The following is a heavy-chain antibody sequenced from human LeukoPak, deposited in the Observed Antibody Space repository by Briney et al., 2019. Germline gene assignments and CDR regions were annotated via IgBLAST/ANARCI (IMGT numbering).Heavy chain of an antibody. CDR3: ARSTALDCSSTSCYTADY. J-gene: IGHJ4*02. Sequence: PSETLSLTCAVYGGSFSGYYWSGIRQPPGKGLEWIGEINHSGSTNYNPSLKSRVTISVDTSKNQFSLKLSSVTAADTAVYYCARSTALDCSSTSCYTADYWGQGTLVTVSS. V-gene: IGHV4-34*01. CDR2: INHSGST. D-gene: IGHD2-2*02. CDR1: GGSFSGYY.